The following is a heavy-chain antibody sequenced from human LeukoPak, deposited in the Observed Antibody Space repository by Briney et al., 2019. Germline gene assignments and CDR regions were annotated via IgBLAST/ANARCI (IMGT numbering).Heavy chain of an antibody. CDR1: GFTFSSYS. CDR2: ISSSSSTI. CDR3: ARASMVRGFYHAFDI. J-gene: IGHJ3*02. D-gene: IGHD3-10*01. V-gene: IGHV3-48*01. Sequence: GGSLRLSCAASGFTFSSYSMNWVRQAPGKGLEWVSYISSSSSTIYYADSVKGRFTISRDNAKNSLYLQMNSLRAEDTAVYYCARASMVRGFYHAFDIWGQGTMVTVSS.